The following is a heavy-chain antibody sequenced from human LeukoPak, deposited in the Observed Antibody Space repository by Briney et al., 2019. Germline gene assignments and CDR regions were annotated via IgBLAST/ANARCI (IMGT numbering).Heavy chain of an antibody. CDR2: IFYSGST. D-gene: IGHD3-9*01. Sequence: SETLSLTCTVSGGSIRSYYWSWVRQPPGKGLEGVGYIFYSGSTSYNPSLKSRVTISGDTSKNQFSLKLSSVTAADTAVYYCARHGYDISTGHNWFDPWGQGPLVTVSS. J-gene: IGHJ5*02. V-gene: IGHV4-59*08. CDR3: ARHGYDISTGHNWFDP. CDR1: GGSIRSYY.